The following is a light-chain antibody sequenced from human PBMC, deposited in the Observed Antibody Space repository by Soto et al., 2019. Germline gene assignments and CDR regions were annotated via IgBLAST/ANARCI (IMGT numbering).Light chain of an antibody. CDR1: NSNIGGNY. CDR2: LNN. Sequence: QSVLTQPPSASGTPGQRVSISRSGTNSNIGGNYVYWYQHVPGKAPKLLISLNNQRPSGVPDRFSGSKSGTSASLAISGLRSEDEAHYYCAAWDDSLSGPVFGGGTKLTVL. CDR3: AAWDDSLSGPV. V-gene: IGLV1-47*02. J-gene: IGLJ2*01.